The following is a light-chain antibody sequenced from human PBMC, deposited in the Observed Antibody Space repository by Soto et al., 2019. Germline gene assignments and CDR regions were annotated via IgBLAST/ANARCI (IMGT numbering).Light chain of an antibody. CDR3: QQRSNWPPD. CDR2: GVS. CDR1: QPVSSNF. J-gene: IGKJ5*01. Sequence: EIVLTQSPGTLSLCPGESAALSCRASQPVSSNFLALYQQKPGQAPRLLIYGVSSRASGIPARFSGSGSGTDFTLTISSLEPEDFAVYYCQQRSNWPPDFGQGTRLEIK. V-gene: IGKV3D-20*02.